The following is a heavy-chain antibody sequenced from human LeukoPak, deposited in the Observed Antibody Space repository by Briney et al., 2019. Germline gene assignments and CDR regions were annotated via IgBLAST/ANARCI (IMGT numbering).Heavy chain of an antibody. V-gene: IGHV4-34*01. J-gene: IGHJ4*02. Sequence: SETLSLTCAVYGGSFSGYYWSWIRQPPGKGLEWIGEINHSGSTNYDPSLKSRVTISVDTSKNQFSLKLSSVAAADTAVYYCARGLRLDYWGQGTLVTVSS. CDR2: INHSGST. CDR1: GGSFSGYY. CDR3: ARGLRLDY.